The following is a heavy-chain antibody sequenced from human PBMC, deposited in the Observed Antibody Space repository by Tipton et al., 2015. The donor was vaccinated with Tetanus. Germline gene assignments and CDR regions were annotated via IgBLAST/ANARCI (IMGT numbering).Heavy chain of an antibody. J-gene: IGHJ4*02. CDR3: ARTRRLTDHPNSGHYFES. D-gene: IGHD1-26*01. CDR2: NYYSGSS. CDR1: GDSIRGGGYY. Sequence: TLSLTCTVSGDSIRGGGYYWSWIRQHPGKGLEWIGYNYYSGSSYYNPSLKSRITLSVATAKKQFSLRLTSVSAADTAVYYCARTRRLTDHPNSGHYFESWSQGIVVTVSS. V-gene: IGHV4-31*03.